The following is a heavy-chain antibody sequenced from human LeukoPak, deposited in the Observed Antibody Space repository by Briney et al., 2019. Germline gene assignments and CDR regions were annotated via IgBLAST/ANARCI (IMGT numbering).Heavy chain of an antibody. CDR2: IYYSGST. D-gene: IGHD6-13*01. Sequence: SETLSLTCTVSGGSISSSSYYWGWIRQPPGKGLEWIGSIYYSGSTYYNPSLKSRVTISVDTSKNQFSLKLSSVTAADTAVYYCANQPGYSSSWYGLDWFDPWGQGTLVTVSS. V-gene: IGHV4-39*01. J-gene: IGHJ5*02. CDR3: ANQPGYSSSWYGLDWFDP. CDR1: GGSISSSSYY.